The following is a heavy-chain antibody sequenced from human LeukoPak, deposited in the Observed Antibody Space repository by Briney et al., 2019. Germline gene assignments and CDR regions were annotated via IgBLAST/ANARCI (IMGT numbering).Heavy chain of an antibody. V-gene: IGHV1-8*03. CDR1: GYTFTSYD. D-gene: IGHD3-3*01. J-gene: IGHJ5*02. CDR3: ARDDFWSGGLGFDP. CDR2: MNPNSGNT. Sequence: ASVTVSCKASGYTFTSYDINWVRQATGQGLEWMGWMNPNSGNTGYAQKFQGRVTITRNTSISTAYMELSSLRSEDTAVYYCARDDFWSGGLGFDPWGQGTLVTVSS.